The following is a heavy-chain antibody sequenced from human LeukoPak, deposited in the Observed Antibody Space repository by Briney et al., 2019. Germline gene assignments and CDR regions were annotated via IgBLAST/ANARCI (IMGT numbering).Heavy chain of an antibody. J-gene: IGHJ4*02. D-gene: IGHD3-10*01. V-gene: IGHV3-23*01. CDR2: ISGSGGST. CDR3: AKGLVSGSGSYYLEGYFDY. Sequence: GGSLRLSCAASGFTFSSYAMSWVRQAPGKGLEWVSAISGSGGSTYYADSVKGRFTISRGNSKNTLYLQMNSLRAEDTAVYYCAKGLVSGSGSYYLEGYFDYWGQGTLVTISS. CDR1: GFTFSSYA.